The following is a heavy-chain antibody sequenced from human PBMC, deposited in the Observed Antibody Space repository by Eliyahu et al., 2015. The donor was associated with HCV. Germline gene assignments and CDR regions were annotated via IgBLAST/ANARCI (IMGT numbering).Heavy chain of an antibody. Sequence: VESGGGLVQPGRSLRLSCAASGFTLDYYAMDWVRQAPGKGXEWVXGISWNSGSIGXADSVKGRXTXSRDNXKXSLYLQXNSLRAEETALYYCAKGIAVAGTTDFGAIDYWGQGTLVTVSS. V-gene: IGHV3-9*01. D-gene: IGHD6-19*01. CDR2: ISWNSGSI. CDR3: AKGIAVAGTTDFGAIDY. J-gene: IGHJ4*02. CDR1: GFTLDYYA.